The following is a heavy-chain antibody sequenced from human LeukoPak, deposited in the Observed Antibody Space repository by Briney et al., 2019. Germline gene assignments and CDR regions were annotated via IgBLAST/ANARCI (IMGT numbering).Heavy chain of an antibody. V-gene: IGHV3-9*01. D-gene: IGHD3-22*01. CDR3: AKDFYYDSSGPFDY. J-gene: IGHJ4*02. Sequence: QAGGSLRLSCAASGFTFDDYAMHWVRLAPGKGLEWVSGISWNSGSIGYADSVKGRFTISRDNAKNSLYLQMNSLRAEDTALYYCAKDFYYDSSGPFDYWGQGTLVTVSS. CDR1: GFTFDDYA. CDR2: ISWNSGSI.